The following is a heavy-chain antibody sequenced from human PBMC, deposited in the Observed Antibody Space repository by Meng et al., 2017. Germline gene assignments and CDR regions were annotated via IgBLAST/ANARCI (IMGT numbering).Heavy chain of an antibody. CDR2: IIPIFGTA. CDR3: ASDVYGDYAPLHYY. CDR1: GGTFSSYA. V-gene: IGHV1-69*13. D-gene: IGHD4-17*01. J-gene: IGHJ4*02. Sequence: SVKVSCKASGGTFSSYAISWVRQAPGQGLEWMGGIIPIFGTANYAQKFQGRVTIPADDSTSTAYMELSSLRSEDTAVYYCASDVYGDYAPLHYYWGQGTLVTVSS.